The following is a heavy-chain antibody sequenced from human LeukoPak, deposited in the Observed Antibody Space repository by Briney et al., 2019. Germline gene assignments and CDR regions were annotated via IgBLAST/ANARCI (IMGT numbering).Heavy chain of an antibody. J-gene: IGHJ3*02. Sequence: PGGSLRLSCAASGFTFSSYSMNWVRQAPGKGLEWVSGIYNSGVTTDYADSVKGRFTISRDNSKNTLYLQMNSLRAEDTAVYYCAKLVMTTILRTFDIWGQGTMVTVSS. V-gene: IGHV3-23*01. CDR2: IYNSGVTT. CDR3: AKLVMTTILRTFDI. CDR1: GFTFSSYS. D-gene: IGHD5-24*01.